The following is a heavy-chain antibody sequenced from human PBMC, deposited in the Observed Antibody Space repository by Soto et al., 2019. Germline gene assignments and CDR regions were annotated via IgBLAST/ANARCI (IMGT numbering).Heavy chain of an antibody. CDR3: ARESRSLLYYYYGMDV. V-gene: IGHV1-2*02. Sequence: ASVKVSCKASGYTFTGYYMHWVRQAPGQGLEWMGWINPNSGGTNYAQKFQGRVTMTRDTSISTAYMELSRLRSDDTAVYYCARESRSLLYYYYGMDVWGQGTTVTVSS. J-gene: IGHJ6*02. D-gene: IGHD3-16*02. CDR1: GYTFTGYY. CDR2: INPNSGGT.